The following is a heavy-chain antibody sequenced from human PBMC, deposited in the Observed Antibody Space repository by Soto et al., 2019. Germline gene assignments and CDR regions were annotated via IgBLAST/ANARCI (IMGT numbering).Heavy chain of an antibody. J-gene: IGHJ4*02. D-gene: IGHD2-2*03. V-gene: IGHV4-30-2*01. CDR1: GGSISSGGYS. CDR3: ARTGERWILGYYFDY. CDR2: IYHSGST. Sequence: SETLSLTCAVSGGSISSGGYSWSWIRQPPGKGLEWIGYIYHSGSTYYNPSLKSRVTISVDTSKNQFSLKLSSVTAADTAVYYCARTGERWILGYYFDYWGQGTLVTVSS.